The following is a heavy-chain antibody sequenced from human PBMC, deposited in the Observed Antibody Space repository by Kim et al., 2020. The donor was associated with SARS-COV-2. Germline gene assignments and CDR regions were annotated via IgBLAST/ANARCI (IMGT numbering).Heavy chain of an antibody. CDR1: GFTFSSYA. V-gene: IGHV3-30*04. D-gene: IGHD3-9*01. CDR3: AREGNDILTGYSSSFDY. CDR2: ISYDGSNK. Sequence: GGSLRLSCAASGFTFSSYAMHWVRQAPGKGLEWVAVISYDGSNKYYADSVKGRFTISRDNSKNTLYLQMNSLRAEDTAVYYCAREGNDILTGYSSSFDYWGQGTLVTVSS. J-gene: IGHJ4*02.